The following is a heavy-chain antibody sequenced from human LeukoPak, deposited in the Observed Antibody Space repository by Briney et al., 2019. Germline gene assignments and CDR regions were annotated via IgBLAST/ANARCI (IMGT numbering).Heavy chain of an antibody. D-gene: IGHD3-16*01. CDR1: GFTFGPFS. V-gene: IGHV3-53*01. CDR3: ARDLHPRLTGYFDY. CDR2: IYSGGST. Sequence: GGSLRLSCVASGFTFGPFSMHWVRQAPGKGLEWVSVIYSGGSTYYADSVEGRFTVSRDNSKNTLYLEMKSLRADDTAVYYCARDLHPRLTGYFDYWGQGTLVTVSS. J-gene: IGHJ4*02.